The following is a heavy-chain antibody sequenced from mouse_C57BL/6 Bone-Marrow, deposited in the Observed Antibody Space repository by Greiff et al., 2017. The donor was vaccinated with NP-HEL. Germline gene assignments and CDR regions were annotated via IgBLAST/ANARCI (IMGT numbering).Heavy chain of an antibody. CDR1: GFTFSSYA. D-gene: IGHD2-4*01. V-gene: IGHV5-4*03. J-gene: IGHJ3*01. Sequence: EVKLMESGGGLVKPGGSLKLSCAASGFTFSSYAMSWVRQTPEKRLEWVATISDGGSYTYYPANVKGRFTISRDNAKNNLYLQMSHLKSEDTAMYYCARGEPYYDYDCFAYWGQGTLVTVSA. CDR3: ARGEPYYDYDCFAY. CDR2: ISDGGSYT.